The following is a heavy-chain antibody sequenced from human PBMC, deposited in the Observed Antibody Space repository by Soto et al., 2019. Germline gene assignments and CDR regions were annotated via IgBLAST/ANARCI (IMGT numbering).Heavy chain of an antibody. V-gene: IGHV4-61*05. CDR2: IYYSGST. CDR3: ASRRAAAATLDY. Sequence: SETLSLTCTVSGGSISSNSYYWAWIRQPPGKGLEWIGHIYYSGSTNYNPSLKSRVTISVDTSKNQFSLKLSSVTAADTAVYYCASRRAAAATLDYWGQGTLVTVSS. CDR1: GGSISSNSYY. D-gene: IGHD6-13*01. J-gene: IGHJ4*02.